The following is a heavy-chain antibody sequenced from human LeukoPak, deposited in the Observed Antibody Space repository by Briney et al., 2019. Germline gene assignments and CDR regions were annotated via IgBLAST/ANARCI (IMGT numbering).Heavy chain of an antibody. V-gene: IGHV3-15*01. CDR2: IKRKTDGGTT. D-gene: IGHD2-15*01. Sequence: PGGSLRLSCEASGFSFNDAWMSWVRQAPGKGLEWVGRIKRKTDGGTTDYAAPVKGRFSISRDDSKTSLYLQMNNLQTEDTAVYYCTTDTRRVVVPKWGQGTLVTVSS. CDR1: GFSFNDAW. CDR3: TTDTRRVVVPK. J-gene: IGHJ4*02.